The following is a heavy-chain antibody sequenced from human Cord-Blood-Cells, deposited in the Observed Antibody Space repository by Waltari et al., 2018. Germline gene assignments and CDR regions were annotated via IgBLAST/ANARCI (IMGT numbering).Heavy chain of an antibody. V-gene: IGHV3-23*01. Sequence: EVQLLESGGGLVQPGGSLRLSCAASGFPFGSYAMSWVRQAPGKGLEWVSAISGSGGSTYYADSVKGRFTISRDNSKNTLYLQMNSLRAEDTAVYYCATTGPGGNWYFDLWGRGTLVTVSS. CDR3: ATTGPGGNWYFDL. CDR2: ISGSGGST. D-gene: IGHD1-1*01. J-gene: IGHJ2*01. CDR1: GFPFGSYA.